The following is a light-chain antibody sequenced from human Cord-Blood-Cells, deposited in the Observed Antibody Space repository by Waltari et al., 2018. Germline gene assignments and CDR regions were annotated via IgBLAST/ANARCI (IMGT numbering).Light chain of an antibody. J-gene: IGKJ1*01. CDR2: AAS. V-gene: IGKV1-39*01. CDR3: QQSYSTPRT. Sequence: DIQMTQSPSSLSASVGDRATTTCRASQSISSYLNWYQQKPGKAPKLLIYAASSLQSGVPSRFSGSGSGTDFTLTISSLQPEDFATYYCQQSYSTPRTFGQGTKVEIK. CDR1: QSISSY.